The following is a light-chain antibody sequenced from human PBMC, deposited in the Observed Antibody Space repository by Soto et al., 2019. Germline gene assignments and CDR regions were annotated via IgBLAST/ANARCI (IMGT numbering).Light chain of an antibody. V-gene: IGKV1-5*03. Sequence: DLQMTQSPSTLSASVGDRVTITCRASQSITDWLAWYQQKPGKAPKFLIYKASNLEGGVPSRFSGSGSGTGFTLTISSVQPDDFATYYCQYWDDYSWTFGQGTKVEIK. CDR3: QYWDDYSWT. CDR1: QSITDW. J-gene: IGKJ1*01. CDR2: KAS.